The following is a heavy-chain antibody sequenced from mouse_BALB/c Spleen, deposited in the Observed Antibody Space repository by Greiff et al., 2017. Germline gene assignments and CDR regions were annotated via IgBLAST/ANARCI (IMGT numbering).Heavy chain of an antibody. D-gene: IGHD1-1*01. J-gene: IGHJ3*01. CDR3: TRYYGSSPWFAY. CDR1: GFTFSSYT. V-gene: IGHV5-6-4*01. CDR2: ISSGGSYT. Sequence: EVKLQESGGGLVKPGGSLKLSCAASGFTFSSYTMSWVRQTPEKRLEWVATISSGGSYTYYPDSVKGRFTISRDNAKNTLYLQMSSLKSEDTAMYYCTRYYGSSPWFAYWGQGTLVTVSA.